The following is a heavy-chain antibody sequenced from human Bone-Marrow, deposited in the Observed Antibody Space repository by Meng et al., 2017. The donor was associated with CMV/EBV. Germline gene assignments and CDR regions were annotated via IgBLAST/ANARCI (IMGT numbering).Heavy chain of an antibody. CDR3: ARGGGYYYDSSGYSY. V-gene: IGHV3-48*04. CDR2: ICSSSSTI. CDR1: WFTFSSYS. Sequence: GGSLRLSCAASWFTFSSYSMNWVRQAPGKGLEWVSYICSSSSTIYYGDSVNGRFTISRDNAKNSLYLKINSLRAEDTAVYYCARGGGYYYDSSGYSYWGQGTLVTVSS. D-gene: IGHD3-22*01. J-gene: IGHJ4*02.